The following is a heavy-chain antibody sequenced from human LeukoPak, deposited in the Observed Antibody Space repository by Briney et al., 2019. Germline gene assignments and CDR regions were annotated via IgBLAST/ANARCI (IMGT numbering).Heavy chain of an antibody. D-gene: IGHD2-21*02. V-gene: IGHV3-30*19. CDR3: ARSVVVTAASDY. CDR2: IWYDGSNK. Sequence: GGSLRLSCAASGFTFSSYGMHWVRQAPGKGLEWVAVIWYDGSNKYYADSVKGRFTISRDNSKNTLYLQMNSLRAEDTAVYYCARSVVVTAASDYWGQGTLVTVSS. CDR1: GFTFSSYG. J-gene: IGHJ4*02.